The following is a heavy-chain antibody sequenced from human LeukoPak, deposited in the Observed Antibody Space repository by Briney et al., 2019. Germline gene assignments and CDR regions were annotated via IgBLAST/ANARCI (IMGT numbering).Heavy chain of an antibody. V-gene: IGHV4-61*02. J-gene: IGHJ6*03. D-gene: IGHD3-10*01. CDR2: ICTSGST. CDR3: ARGLRYYGSGSYFATDYYYYYMDV. CDR1: GGSISSGSYY. Sequence: SETLSLTCTVSGGSISSGSYYWRWIRQPAGKGLGVFVRICTSGSTNYNPSLNSRVTISVATSKNQFSLMLSSVTAADTAVYYCARGLRYYGSGSYFATDYYYYYMDVWGKGTTVTVSS.